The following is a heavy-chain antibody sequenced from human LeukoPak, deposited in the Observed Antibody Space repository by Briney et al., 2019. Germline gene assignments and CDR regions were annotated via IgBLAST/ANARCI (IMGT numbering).Heavy chain of an antibody. CDR1: VFTFSSYS. V-gene: IGHV3-21*01. J-gene: IGHJ2*01. CDR2: ISSSSSYI. Sequence: PGGSLGLSCAASVFTFSSYSINWVRQAPGKGLEWVSSISSSSSYIYYADSVKGRFTISRDNAKNSLYLQMNSLRAEDTAVYYCASDASLCGGDCYPYWYFDLWGRGTLVTVSS. CDR3: ASDASLCGGDCYPYWYFDL. D-gene: IGHD2-21*02.